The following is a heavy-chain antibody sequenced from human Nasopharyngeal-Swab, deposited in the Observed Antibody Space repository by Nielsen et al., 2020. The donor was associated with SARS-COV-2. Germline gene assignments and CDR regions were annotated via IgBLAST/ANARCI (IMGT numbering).Heavy chain of an antibody. J-gene: IGHJ3*02. CDR2: IYRSGTT. V-gene: IGHV4-39*07. D-gene: IGHD6-13*01. Sequence: GSLRLSCSVSGGSISSSSYYWGWIRQPPGKGLEWIGSIYRSGTTYYNPSLKSRVTISVDTSKRQFSLNLNSVTAEDTAVYYCARDRASSWASEGAFDIWGQGTMVTVSS. CDR3: ARDRASSWASEGAFDI. CDR1: GGSISSSSYY.